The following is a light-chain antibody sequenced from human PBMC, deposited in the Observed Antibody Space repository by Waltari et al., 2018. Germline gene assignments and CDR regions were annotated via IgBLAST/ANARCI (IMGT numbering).Light chain of an antibody. CDR3: QQYSSWPLWT. V-gene: IGKV3-15*01. CDR2: GAS. Sequence: EIVMTQSPAPLSVSPGEEATLSCRASQSVDGNLDWYQQKPGQAPTLIIFGASGRASGVPARFSGSGSGTEYTLTIGSLQSEDSTVYYCQQYSSWPLWTFGQGTKVEIK. CDR1: QSVDGN. J-gene: IGKJ1*01.